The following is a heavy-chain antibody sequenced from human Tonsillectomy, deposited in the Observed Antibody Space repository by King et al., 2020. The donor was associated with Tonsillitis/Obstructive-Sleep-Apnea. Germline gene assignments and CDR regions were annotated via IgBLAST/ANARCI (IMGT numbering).Heavy chain of an antibody. V-gene: IGHV2-5*02. CDR1: GFSLSTSGVG. CDR2: IYWGVDE. D-gene: IGHD4-17*01. J-gene: IGHJ4*02. Sequence: TLKESGPTLVNPTQTLTLTCTFSGFSLSTSGVGVGWIRQPPGKALEWLALIYWGVDERSRPYLKSRPTLTKDTSKNQVVLTMTNMDPVDTATYYCAHIGGDYSHYWGQGTLVTVSS. CDR3: AHIGGDYSHY.